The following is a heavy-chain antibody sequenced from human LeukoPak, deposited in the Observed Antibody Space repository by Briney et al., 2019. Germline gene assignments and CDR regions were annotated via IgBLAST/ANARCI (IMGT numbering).Heavy chain of an antibody. CDR3: AREGGFYRPLDY. D-gene: IGHD3-3*01. CDR2: VHLDGTT. V-gene: IGHV4-4*02. Sequence: SETLSLTCGVSGGSVASTNWWTWVRQPPGKGLEWIGEVHLDGTTNYNPSLKSRLTMSVDLSENHISLTLTSVTAADTAVYYCAREGGFYRPLDYSGQGTLVTVSS. J-gene: IGHJ4*02. CDR1: GGSVASTNW.